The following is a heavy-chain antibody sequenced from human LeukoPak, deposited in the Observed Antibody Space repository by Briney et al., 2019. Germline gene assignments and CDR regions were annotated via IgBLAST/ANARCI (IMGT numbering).Heavy chain of an antibody. CDR1: GFTFSSYE. J-gene: IGHJ4*02. CDR2: ISSSGSTI. D-gene: IGHD3-9*01. Sequence: PGGSLRLSCAASGFTFSSYEMNWVRQAPGKGLEWVSYISSSGSTIYYADSVKGRFTISRDNAKNSLYLQMNSLRAEDTAVYYCATIVKYYDILTGYYNVGGFDYWGQGTQVTVSP. CDR3: ATIVKYYDILTGYYNVGGFDY. V-gene: IGHV3-48*03.